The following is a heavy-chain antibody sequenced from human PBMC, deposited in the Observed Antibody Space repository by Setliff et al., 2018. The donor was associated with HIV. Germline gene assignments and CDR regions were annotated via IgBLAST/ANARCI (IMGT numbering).Heavy chain of an antibody. CDR1: GFTFSSYG. CDR2: IWYDGSNK. V-gene: IGHV3-30*02. CDR3: AKDAILGVVKYYKYYIDV. D-gene: IGHD3-3*01. J-gene: IGHJ6*03. Sequence: GGSLRLSCAASGFTFSSYGMNWVRQAPGKGLEWVAFIWYDGSNKYYTDSVKGRFTISRDNSKHTLNIQMNSLRAEDTAVYYCAKDAILGVVKYYKYYIDVWGKGTTVTVSS.